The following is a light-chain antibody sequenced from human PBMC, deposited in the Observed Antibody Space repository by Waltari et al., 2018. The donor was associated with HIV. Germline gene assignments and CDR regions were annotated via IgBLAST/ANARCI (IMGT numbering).Light chain of an antibody. CDR1: QSVSSN. CDR3: QQYNNWPSMYT. V-gene: IGKV3-15*01. Sequence: DIVMTQSPATLSVSPGERATLSCRASQSVSSNLAWYQQKPGQAPRLLIYGASTRATGIPARFSGSGSGTEFTRTISSLQSEDFAVYYCQQYNNWPSMYTFGQGTKLEIK. CDR2: GAS. J-gene: IGKJ2*01.